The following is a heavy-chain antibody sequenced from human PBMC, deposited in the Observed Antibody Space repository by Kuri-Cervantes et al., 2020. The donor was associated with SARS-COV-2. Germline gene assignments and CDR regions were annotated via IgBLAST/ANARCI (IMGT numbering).Heavy chain of an antibody. V-gene: IGHV3-30*04. CDR3: ARGWGYYYGSGQFDY. Sequence: GGSLRLSCAASGFTFSSYAMHWVRQAPGKGLEWVAVISYDGSNKYYADSVKGRFTISRDNSKNTLYLQMNSLRAEDTAVYYCARGWGYYYGSGQFDYWGQGTLVTVSS. CDR2: ISYDGSNK. J-gene: IGHJ4*02. D-gene: IGHD3-10*01. CDR1: GFTFSSYA.